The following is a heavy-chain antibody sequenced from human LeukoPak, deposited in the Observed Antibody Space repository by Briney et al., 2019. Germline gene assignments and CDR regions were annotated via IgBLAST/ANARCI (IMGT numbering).Heavy chain of an antibody. Sequence: PGGSLRLSCAASGFSLISYNMNWVRQAPGKGLEWVSVIYSGGSTFYADSVKGRFTISKDNSKNTLFLQMNSLRAEDTAVYYCASGFCSGGSCYNDAFDIWGQGTMVTVSS. D-gene: IGHD2-15*01. CDR1: GFSLISYN. CDR2: IYSGGST. V-gene: IGHV3-66*01. J-gene: IGHJ3*02. CDR3: ASGFCSGGSCYNDAFDI.